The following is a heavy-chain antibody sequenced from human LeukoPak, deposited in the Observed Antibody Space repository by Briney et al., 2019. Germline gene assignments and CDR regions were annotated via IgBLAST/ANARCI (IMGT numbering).Heavy chain of an antibody. CDR3: AKSSYYDSSGYYREYYFDF. D-gene: IGHD3-22*01. CDR2: ISGSGGST. CDR1: RFTFSTYG. J-gene: IGHJ4*02. V-gene: IGHV3-23*01. Sequence: PGGSLRLSGAASRFTFSTYGMSWVRQAPGKGLEWVSSISGSGGSTNYADSVKGRLTISRDNSKNTLYLQMNSLRDEDTAVYYCAKSSYYDSSGYYREYYFDFWGQGTLVTVSS.